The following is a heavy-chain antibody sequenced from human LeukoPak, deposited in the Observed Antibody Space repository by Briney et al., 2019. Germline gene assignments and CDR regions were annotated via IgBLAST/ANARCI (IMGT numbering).Heavy chain of an antibody. CDR2: TSHNEYNK. V-gene: IGHV3-30-3*01. D-gene: IGHD6-19*01. CDR3: ARGPGLAMGKGYFDY. Sequence: GRSLRLSCAASGFTFSNYAMHWLRQAPGKGLEWVAATSHNEYNKYYADSVNGRFTISRDNSKNTLYLEVNSLRADDTAVYYCARGPGLAMGKGYFDYCGQGTLVTVSS. CDR1: GFTFSNYA. J-gene: IGHJ4*02.